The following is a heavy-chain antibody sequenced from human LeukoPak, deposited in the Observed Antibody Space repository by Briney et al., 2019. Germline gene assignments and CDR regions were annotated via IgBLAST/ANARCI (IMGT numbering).Heavy chain of an antibody. D-gene: IGHD6-19*01. CDR1: GFTFSSYW. CDR2: INHNENVN. J-gene: IGHJ4*02. Sequence: GGSLRLSCAASGFTFSSYWMNWARQAPGKGLEWVASINHNENVNYYADSVKGRFTISRDNSKNTLYLQMNSLRAEDTAVYYCAKFGLIAVAGIDYWGQGTLVTVSS. CDR3: AKFGLIAVAGIDY. V-gene: IGHV3-7*01.